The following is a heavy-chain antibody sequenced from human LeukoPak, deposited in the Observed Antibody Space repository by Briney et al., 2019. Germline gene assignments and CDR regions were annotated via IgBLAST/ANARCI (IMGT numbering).Heavy chain of an antibody. V-gene: IGHV3-23*01. CDR3: ARDGPYSTSSTHPP. CDR1: GLTYSSFA. CDR2: ISGSGDST. Sequence: PGGSLGLSCTASGLTYSSFAMSWVRQAPGKGLEWVSVISGSGDSTYYAGSVKGRFTISRDNAKNSLYLQMDSLRAEDTAVYYCARDGPYSTSSTHPPWGQGTLVTVSS. J-gene: IGHJ5*02. D-gene: IGHD6-6*01.